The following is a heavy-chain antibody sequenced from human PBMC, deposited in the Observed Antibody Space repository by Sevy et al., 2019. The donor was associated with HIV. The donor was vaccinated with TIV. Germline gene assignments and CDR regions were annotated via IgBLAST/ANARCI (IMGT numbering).Heavy chain of an antibody. CDR3: ARELGPFDY. Sequence: ASVKVSCKASGYTFTSYGINWERQAPGQGLEWMGWINTNTGNPTYVQGFTGRFVFSLDTYVSTAYLQISSLKAEDTAVYYCARELGPFDYWGQGTLVTVSS. CDR2: INTNTGNP. V-gene: IGHV7-4-1*02. CDR1: GYTFTSYG. D-gene: IGHD7-27*01. J-gene: IGHJ4*02.